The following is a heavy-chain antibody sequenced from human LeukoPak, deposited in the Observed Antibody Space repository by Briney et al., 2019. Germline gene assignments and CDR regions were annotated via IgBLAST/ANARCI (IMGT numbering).Heavy chain of an antibody. CDR3: GRFDYVWGINGMHGMDAFYM. CDR2: IQHGGST. Sequence: KPSDTQSLPCALSGFSLTNGYSWDWIRQPPGKGLDWIGSIQHGGSTNYNPTLKSRVTMSLAPSKNSSSLNLRSVSAADTAVYYCGRFDYVWGINGMHGMDAFYMWGEGTMVAVAS. CDR1: GFSLTNGYS. J-gene: IGHJ3*02. D-gene: IGHD3-16*01. V-gene: IGHV4-38-2*01.